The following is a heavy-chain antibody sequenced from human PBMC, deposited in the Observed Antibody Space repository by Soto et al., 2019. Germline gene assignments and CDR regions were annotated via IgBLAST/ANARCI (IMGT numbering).Heavy chain of an antibody. Sequence: GGSLRLSCAASGFTFSSYWMHWVRQAPGKGLVWVSRINSDGSSTSYADSVKGRFTISRDNAKNTLYLQMNSLRAEDTAVYYCASTVTMGYYYYYYGMDVWGQGTTVTV. CDR2: INSDGSST. J-gene: IGHJ6*02. CDR1: GFTFSSYW. CDR3: ASTVTMGYYYYYYGMDV. V-gene: IGHV3-74*01. D-gene: IGHD4-17*01.